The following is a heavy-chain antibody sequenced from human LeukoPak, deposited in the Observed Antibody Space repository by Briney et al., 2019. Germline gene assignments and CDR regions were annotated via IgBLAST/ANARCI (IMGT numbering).Heavy chain of an antibody. CDR2: ISWNSAGI. D-gene: IGHD6-19*01. Sequence: PGRSLRLSCAASGFIFDDYAMHWVRQAPGRGLEWVSGISWNSAGIRYADSVKGRFTISRDNAKSSLYLQMNSLRPEDTALYCCAKDINPSGWFPGDLWGQGTLITVSS. J-gene: IGHJ4*02. CDR3: AKDINPSGWFPGDL. CDR1: GFIFDDYA. V-gene: IGHV3-9*01.